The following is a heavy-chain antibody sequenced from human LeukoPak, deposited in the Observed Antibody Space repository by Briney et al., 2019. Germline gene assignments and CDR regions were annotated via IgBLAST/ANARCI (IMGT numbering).Heavy chain of an antibody. Sequence: SETLSLTCTVSGGSISSSSYYWGWIRQPPGKGLEWIGNIYYSGNTYYNPSLKSRVTISVDTSKNQFSLKLSSVTAADTAVYYCARDTPLDYYGSGRNYNWFDPWGQGTLVTVSS. J-gene: IGHJ5*02. D-gene: IGHD3-10*01. CDR2: IYYSGNT. CDR1: GGSISSSSYY. V-gene: IGHV4-39*07. CDR3: ARDTPLDYYGSGRNYNWFDP.